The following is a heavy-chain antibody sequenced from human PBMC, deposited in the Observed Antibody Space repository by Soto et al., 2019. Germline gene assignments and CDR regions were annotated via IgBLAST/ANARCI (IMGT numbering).Heavy chain of an antibody. CDR1: GGSISSYY. V-gene: IGHV4-59*01. Sequence: SETLSLTCTVSGGSISSYYWSWIRQPPGKGLEWIGYIYYSGSTNYNPSLKSRVTISVDTSKNQFSLKLSSVTAADTAVYYCARLRITVVRGVIDRYYYYGMDVWGQGTTVTVSS. J-gene: IGHJ6*02. CDR3: ARLRITVVRGVIDRYYYYGMDV. D-gene: IGHD3-10*01. CDR2: IYYSGST.